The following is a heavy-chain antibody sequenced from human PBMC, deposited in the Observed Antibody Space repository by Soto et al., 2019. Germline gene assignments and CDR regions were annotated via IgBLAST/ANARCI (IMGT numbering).Heavy chain of an antibody. Sequence: QVQLVESGGGVVQPGRSLRLSCAASGFTFSSYGMHWVRQAPGKGLEWVAVISYDGSNRFYADSVKGRFTISRDNFRNTLYLQMNRLRAEDTAVYYCAKDVYLRYCAGAGYSKYWGQGTLVTVSS. CDR3: AKDVYLRYCAGAGYSKY. V-gene: IGHV3-30*18. J-gene: IGHJ4*02. D-gene: IGHD2-21*02. CDR1: GFTFSSYG. CDR2: ISYDGSNR.